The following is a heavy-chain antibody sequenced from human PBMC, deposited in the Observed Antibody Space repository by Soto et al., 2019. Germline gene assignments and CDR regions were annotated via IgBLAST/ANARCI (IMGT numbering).Heavy chain of an antibody. D-gene: IGHD2-15*01. J-gene: IGHJ4*02. Sequence: QVQLVESGGGVVQPGRSLRLSCAASGFSFSGFALHWVRQAPGEGLEWLAIAWSDGNSEFYADSVKGRFSVSRDNAKNTLSLQMNSLRADDTAVYFCARQSCNPGICSLEYWGRGTLVTVSS. V-gene: IGHV3-33*01. CDR3: ARQSCNPGICSLEY. CDR1: GFSFSGFA. CDR2: AWSDGNSE.